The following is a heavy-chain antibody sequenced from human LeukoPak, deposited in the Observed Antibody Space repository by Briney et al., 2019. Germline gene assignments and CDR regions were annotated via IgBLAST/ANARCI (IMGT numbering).Heavy chain of an antibody. Sequence: PSETLSLTCTVSGGSISSYYWSWIRQPAGKGLEWIGRIYISGSTNYNPSLKSRVTMSVDTSKNQFSLKLSSVTAADTAVYYCAKGGGYDLFFYYYYYMDVWGKGTTVTVSS. V-gene: IGHV4-4*07. J-gene: IGHJ6*03. CDR1: GGSISSYY. CDR2: IYISGST. D-gene: IGHD5-12*01. CDR3: AKGGGYDLFFYYYYYMDV.